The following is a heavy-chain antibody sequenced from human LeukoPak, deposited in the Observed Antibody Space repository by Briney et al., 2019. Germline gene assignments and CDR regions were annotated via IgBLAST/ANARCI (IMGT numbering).Heavy chain of an antibody. CDR1: GFTFSSHT. V-gene: IGHV3-23*01. Sequence: GSLRLSCAASGFTFSSHTINWVRQGPGKGLEWVSSIISGTTYYADSLKGRFTISRDNSKNTVYLQMNSLRAEDTAVYYCAKMGRYGGTADLHWGQGTLVTVSS. J-gene: IGHJ4*02. CDR2: IISGTT. D-gene: IGHD3-16*01. CDR3: AKMGRYGGTADLH.